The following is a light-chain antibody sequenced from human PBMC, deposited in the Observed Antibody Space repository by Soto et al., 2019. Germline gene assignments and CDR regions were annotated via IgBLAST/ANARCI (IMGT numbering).Light chain of an antibody. CDR2: KAS. CDR3: QQYNSQWT. Sequence: DIQMTLSPSTLSASVGDRVTITCRASQSISSWLAWYQQKPGRAPKLLIYKASSLESGVPSRFSGSGSGTEFTLTISSLQPDDFATYYCQQYNSQWTFGQGTKV. CDR1: QSISSW. V-gene: IGKV1-5*03. J-gene: IGKJ1*01.